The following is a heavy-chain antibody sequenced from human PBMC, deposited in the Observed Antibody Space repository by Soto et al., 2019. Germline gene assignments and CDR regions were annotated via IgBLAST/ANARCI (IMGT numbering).Heavy chain of an antibody. V-gene: IGHV1-69*13. D-gene: IGHD6-13*01. CDR2: IIPIFGTA. Sequence: AVKVSCKASGGTFSSYAISWVLQAPGQGLEWMGGIIPIFGTANYAQKFQGRVTITADESTSTAYMELSSLRSEDTAVYYCARWVRQQLVTGWFDPWGQGTLVTVSS. CDR3: ARWVRQQLVTGWFDP. J-gene: IGHJ5*02. CDR1: GGTFSSYA.